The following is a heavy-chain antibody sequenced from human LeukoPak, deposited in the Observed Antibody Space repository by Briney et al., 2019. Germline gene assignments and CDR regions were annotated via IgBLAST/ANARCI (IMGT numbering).Heavy chain of an antibody. Sequence: GGSLRLSCVGSGFSFSDYYMSWIRQAPGKGLEWVSYISGDSVDKYYVDSVRGRFTSSRDNAKQSMYLQMRGLRVEDTAVYYCARRDWVSGAVRAFDMWGQGTMVSVSS. J-gene: IGHJ3*02. CDR3: ARRDWVSGAVRAFDM. V-gene: IGHV3-11*04. CDR1: GFSFSDYY. CDR2: ISGDSVDK. D-gene: IGHD3-3*01.